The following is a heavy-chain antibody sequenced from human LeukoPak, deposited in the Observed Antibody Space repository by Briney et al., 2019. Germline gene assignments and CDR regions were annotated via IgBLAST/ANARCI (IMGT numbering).Heavy chain of an antibody. CDR3: ARFSESGWFDP. D-gene: IGHD1-26*01. CDR1: GGSFSGYY. Sequence: PSETLSLTCAVYGGSFSGYYWTWIRQSPGKGLEWIGEINHSGSTNYNPSLKSRVTISADTSKNQFSLKVNSVTPEDTAVYYCARFSESGWFDPWGQGTLVTVSS. CDR2: INHSGST. V-gene: IGHV4-34*01. J-gene: IGHJ5*02.